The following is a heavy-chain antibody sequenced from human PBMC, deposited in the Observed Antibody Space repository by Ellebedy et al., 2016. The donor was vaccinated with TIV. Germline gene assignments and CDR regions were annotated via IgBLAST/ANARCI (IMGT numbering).Heavy chain of an antibody. CDR3: AREDLAPYFDY. CDR2: IYYSGST. J-gene: IGHJ4*02. D-gene: IGHD3/OR15-3a*01. V-gene: IGHV4-59*01. Sequence: SETLSLXXTVSGGSISSYYWSWIRQPPGKGLEWIGYIYYSGSTNYNPSLKSRVTISVDTSKNQFSLKLSSVTAADTAVYYCAREDLAPYFDYWGQGTLVTVSS. CDR1: GGSISSYY.